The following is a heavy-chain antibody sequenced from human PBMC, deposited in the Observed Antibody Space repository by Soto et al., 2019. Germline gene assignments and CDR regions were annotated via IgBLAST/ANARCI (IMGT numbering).Heavy chain of an antibody. CDR1: GFMFSNNP. CDR2: IKAAGGDT. CDR3: KRDVVASSPPGADY. Sequence: EVQLLASGGDLVRPGGSLRLSCAGSGFMFSNNPMSWVRQAPGKGPEWVAAIKAAGGDTYYADSVKGRFTISRDNFNDMLYLQMNSLTVEDTAMYYCKRDVVASSPPGADYWGQGTVVAVSS. D-gene: IGHD5-12*01. J-gene: IGHJ4*02. V-gene: IGHV3-23*01.